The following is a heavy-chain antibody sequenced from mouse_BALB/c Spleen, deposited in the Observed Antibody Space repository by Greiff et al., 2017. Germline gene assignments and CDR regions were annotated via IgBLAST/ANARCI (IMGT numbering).Heavy chain of an antibody. J-gene: IGHJ4*01. D-gene: IGHD2-4*01. CDR2: ISSGGSYT. V-gene: IGHV5-9-4*01. CDR1: GFTFSSYA. Sequence: EVQGVESGGGLVKPGGSLKLSCAASGFTFSSYAMSWVRQSPEKRLEWVAEISSGGSYTYYPDTVTGRFTISRDNAKNTLYLEMSSLRSEDTAMYYCAREDYGYAMDDWGQGTSVTVSS. CDR3: AREDYGYAMDD.